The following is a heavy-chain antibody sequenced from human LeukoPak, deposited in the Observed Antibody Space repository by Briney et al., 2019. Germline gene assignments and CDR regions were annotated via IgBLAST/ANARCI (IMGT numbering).Heavy chain of an antibody. D-gene: IGHD6-13*01. CDR3: ARAIYGVAAYSGGLNWFDP. J-gene: IGHJ5*02. Sequence: VASVMVSCKASGYTYTSYGTSQVRQAPGQGLDWMGWMSAYNGNTNYAQKLQGRVTMTTDTSTSTAYMELRSLRSDDTAVYYCARAIYGVAAYSGGLNWFDPWGQGTLVTVSS. CDR2: MSAYNGNT. CDR1: GYTYTSYG. V-gene: IGHV1-18*01.